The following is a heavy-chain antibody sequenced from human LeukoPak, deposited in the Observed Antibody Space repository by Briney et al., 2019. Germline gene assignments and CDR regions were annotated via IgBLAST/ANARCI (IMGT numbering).Heavy chain of an antibody. CDR2: IWYDGSSK. CDR1: GFTFSSYG. J-gene: IGHJ4*02. D-gene: IGHD1-26*01. CDR3: AKDLQAGVSAAATDY. V-gene: IGHV3-33*06. Sequence: GGSLRLSCAASGFTFSSYGMHWVRQAPGKGLEWVAVIWYDGSSKYYADSVKGRFTISRDNSKNTLYLQMNSLRAEDTAVYYCAKDLQAGVSAAATDYWGQGTLVTVSS.